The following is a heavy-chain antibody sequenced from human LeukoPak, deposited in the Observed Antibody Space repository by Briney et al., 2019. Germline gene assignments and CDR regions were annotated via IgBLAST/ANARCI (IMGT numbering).Heavy chain of an antibody. Sequence: GGSLRLSCAASGFTFSSYAMSWVRQAPGKGLEWVSAISGSGGSTYYADSVKGRFTISRDNSKNTLYLQMNSLRAEDTAVYYCAKDRVVTNYGSGTYLDYWGQGTLVTVSS. D-gene: IGHD3-10*01. CDR2: ISGSGGST. J-gene: IGHJ4*02. CDR1: GFTFSSYA. V-gene: IGHV3-23*01. CDR3: AKDRVVTNYGSGTYLDY.